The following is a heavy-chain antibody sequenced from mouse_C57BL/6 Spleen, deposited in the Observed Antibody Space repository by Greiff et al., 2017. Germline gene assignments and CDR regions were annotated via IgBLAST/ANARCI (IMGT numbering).Heavy chain of an antibody. CDR2: IYPGDGDT. CDR3: VSDEYFDV. V-gene: IGHV1-80*01. CDR1: GYAFSSYW. J-gene: IGHJ1*03. Sequence: VQRVESGAELVKPGASVKISCKASGYAFSSYWMNWVKQRPGKGLEWIGQIYPGDGDTNYNGKFKGKATLTADKSSSTAYMQLSSLTSEDSAVYFCVSDEYFDVWGTGTTVTVSS.